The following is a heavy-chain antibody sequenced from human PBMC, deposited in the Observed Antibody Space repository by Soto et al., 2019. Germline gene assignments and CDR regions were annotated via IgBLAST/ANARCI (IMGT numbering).Heavy chain of an antibody. Sequence: QVQLQESGPRLVKPSQTLSLTCTVSGGSINTGRYYWSWIRQPPGKGLEWIGYISYSGSTYYNPSLKSRVTISIDTSKSQFSLKLTSVTAADTADYYCASNFGESSWAYFDYWGQGTLVTVSS. CDR1: GGSINTGRYY. CDR3: ASNFGESSWAYFDY. V-gene: IGHV4-30-4*01. D-gene: IGHD3-10*01. CDR2: ISYSGST. J-gene: IGHJ4*02.